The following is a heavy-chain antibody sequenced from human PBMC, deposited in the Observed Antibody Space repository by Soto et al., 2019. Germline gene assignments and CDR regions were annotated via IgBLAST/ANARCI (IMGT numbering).Heavy chain of an antibody. V-gene: IGHV4-59*01. D-gene: IGHD1-7*01. Sequence: QVQLQESGPGLVKPSETLSLTCTVSGGSISGYYWSWIRQPPGKGLEWIGYNYYSVITNYNPSLKSRVTISVDTSKNQFSLNLSSVTTADTAVYYCARRKVELLDAFDIWGQGTMVTVSS. CDR2: NYYSVIT. CDR3: ARRKVELLDAFDI. CDR1: GGSISGYY. J-gene: IGHJ3*02.